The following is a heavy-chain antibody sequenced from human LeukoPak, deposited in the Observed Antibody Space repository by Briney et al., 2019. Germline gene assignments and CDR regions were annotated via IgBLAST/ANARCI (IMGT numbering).Heavy chain of an antibody. Sequence: SETLSLTCTVCGGSINSYYWSWIRQPPGKGLEWIGYIYYSGSTNYNPSLESRVTISVDTSKNHFSLKLSSVTAADTAVFYCAREGRFGEKDVWGKGTTVTVSS. CDR1: GGSINSYY. D-gene: IGHD3-10*01. CDR2: IYYSGST. J-gene: IGHJ6*04. V-gene: IGHV4-59*01. CDR3: AREGRFGEKDV.